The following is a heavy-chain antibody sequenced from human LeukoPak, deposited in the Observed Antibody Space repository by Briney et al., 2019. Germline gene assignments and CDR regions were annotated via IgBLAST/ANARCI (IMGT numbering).Heavy chain of an antibody. V-gene: IGHV3-23*01. J-gene: IGHJ4*02. CDR2: ISGSGGRS. D-gene: IGHD3-9*01. CDR3: AKRGVVIRVILIGFHKEAYYFDS. Sequence: GGSLRLSCAVSGITLSNYGMSWVRQAPGKGLEWVAGISGSGGRSNYADSVKGRFTISRDNPKNTPYLQMNSLRAEDTAVYFCAKRGVVIRVILIGFHKEAYYFDSWGQGALVTVSS. CDR1: GITLSNYG.